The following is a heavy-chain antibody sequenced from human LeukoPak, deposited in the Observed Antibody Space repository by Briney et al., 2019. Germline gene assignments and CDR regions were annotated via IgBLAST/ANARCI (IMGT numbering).Heavy chain of an antibody. D-gene: IGHD2-15*01. CDR1: GGSISSGGYY. CDR2: VCHDGGT. CDR3: AKEGRDSGGYNGWFEP. Sequence: PSETLSHTCTVSGGSISSGGYYWSWIRQHPGKGLEWIGYVCHDGGTSYNPSLKSRVTVAIDTSKNQFSLKLNSVTTADTAVFYCAKEGRDSGGYNGWFEPWGQGTLVTVSS. V-gene: IGHV4-31*03. J-gene: IGHJ5*02.